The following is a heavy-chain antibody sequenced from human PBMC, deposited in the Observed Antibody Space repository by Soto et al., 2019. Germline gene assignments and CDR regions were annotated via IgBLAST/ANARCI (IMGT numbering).Heavy chain of an antibody. CDR3: ARGGSGHSNYFDP. CDR1: GYTLFNYY. V-gene: IGHV1-46*03. Sequence: ASVKLSCKASGYTLFNYYMHWVRQAPGQGLEWMGIINPSGGATRYAQQFQDRVTMTRDTSTSTVYMELSNLRSDDTAVYYCARGGSGHSNYFDPWG. CDR2: INPSGGAT. D-gene: IGHD2-15*01. J-gene: IGHJ5*02.